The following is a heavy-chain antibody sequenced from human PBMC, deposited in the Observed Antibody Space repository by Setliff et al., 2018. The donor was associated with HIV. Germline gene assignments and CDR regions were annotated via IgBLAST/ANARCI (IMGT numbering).Heavy chain of an antibody. CDR3: ARDRRGSGSFFPSWFDP. CDR1: NGSFNWYY. V-gene: IGHV4-34*01. J-gene: IGHJ5*02. D-gene: IGHD3-10*01. Sequence: ASETLSLTCAVYNGSFNWYYWSWIRQTPGKGLEWIGEINRSGGTTYNPSLNGRVAISVDTSTNQFSLKLTSVTAADTAVYCARDRRGSGSFFPSWFDPWGQGTLGTVS. CDR2: INRSGGT.